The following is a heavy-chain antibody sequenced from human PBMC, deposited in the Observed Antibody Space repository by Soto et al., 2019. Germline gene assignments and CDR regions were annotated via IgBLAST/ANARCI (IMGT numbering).Heavy chain of an antibody. CDR1: GGSFSDYY. Sequence: SETLSLTCAVYGGSFSDYYWSWIRQPPGKGLEWLGEINHSGSTNYNPSLKSRVTISVDTSKNQFSLKLSSVTAADTAVYYCARDPGTTEYMDVWGKGTTVTVSS. CDR3: ARDPGTTEYMDV. J-gene: IGHJ6*03. CDR2: INHSGST. V-gene: IGHV4-34*01. D-gene: IGHD1-7*01.